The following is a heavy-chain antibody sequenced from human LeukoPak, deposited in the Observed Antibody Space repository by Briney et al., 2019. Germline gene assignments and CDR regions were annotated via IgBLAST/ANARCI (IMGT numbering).Heavy chain of an antibody. CDR3: TRETVVVATASLGY. J-gene: IGHJ4*02. D-gene: IGHD2-2*01. CDR2: INSDGSTI. V-gene: IGHV3-74*01. CDR1: GFTFSIYW. Sequence: GGSLRLSCAASGFTFSIYWMHWVRQAPGKGLVWVSRINSDGSTINYADSVKGRFTISRDNAKNTLYLQMDSLRAEDTAVYYCTRETVVVATASLGYWGLGTLVTVSS.